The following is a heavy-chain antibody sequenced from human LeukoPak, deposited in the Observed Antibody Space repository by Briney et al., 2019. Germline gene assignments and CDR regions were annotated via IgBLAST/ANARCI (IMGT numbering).Heavy chain of an antibody. CDR2: IYYSGST. D-gene: IGHD5-18*01. CDR3: ARDRYSDPFDY. Sequence: SETLSLTCTVSGGSVSSGSFYWSWIRQPPGKGLEWIGYIYYSGSTNYNPSLKSRVTISIDTSKNQLSLKLNSVTAADTAVYYCARDRYSDPFDYWGQGTLVTVSS. J-gene: IGHJ4*02. CDR1: GGSVSSGSFY. V-gene: IGHV4-61*01.